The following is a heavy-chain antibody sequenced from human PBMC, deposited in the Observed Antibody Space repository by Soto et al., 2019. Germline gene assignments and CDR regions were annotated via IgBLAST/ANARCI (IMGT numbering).Heavy chain of an antibody. D-gene: IGHD1-7*01. J-gene: IGHJ5*02. V-gene: IGHV4-31*03. Sequence: QVQLQESGPGLVKSSQTLSLTCTVSGGSLVSGGYYWTWIRQHPGRGLEWLGYIYHTGKTYYNPSLESRLTMSIDTSKNQFSLNLRSVTAADTAVYYCARDGHSNWNYLDPWGQGTLVTVSS. CDR3: ARDGHSNWNYLDP. CDR1: GGSLVSGGYY. CDR2: IYHTGKT.